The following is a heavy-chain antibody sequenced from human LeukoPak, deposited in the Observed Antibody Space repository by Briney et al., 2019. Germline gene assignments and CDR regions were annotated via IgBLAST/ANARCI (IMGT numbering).Heavy chain of an antibody. V-gene: IGHV3-7*01. J-gene: IGHJ5*02. CDR3: ARDKGSDFWSGTNWFDP. D-gene: IGHD3-3*01. Sequence: GGSLRLSCAASGFTFSSYWMSWVRQAPGTGLEWVANIKQDGSEKYYVDSVKGRFTISRDNAKNSLYLQMNSLRAEDTAVYYCARDKGSDFWSGTNWFDPWGQGTLVTVSS. CDR2: IKQDGSEK. CDR1: GFTFSSYW.